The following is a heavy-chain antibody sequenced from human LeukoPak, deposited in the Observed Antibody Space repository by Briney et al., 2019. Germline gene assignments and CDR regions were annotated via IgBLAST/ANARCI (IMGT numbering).Heavy chain of an antibody. J-gene: IGHJ4*02. V-gene: IGHV3-74*01. Sequence: GGSLRLSCAASGFTFSSFWIYWVRHAPGKGLVWVSRINGDGSETIYADSVKGRFTISRDNAKNTVYLQMNSLRAEGTAVYYCARVRMGDDFNPFDYWGQGTLVTVSS. D-gene: IGHD3-16*01. CDR3: ARVRMGDDFNPFDY. CDR1: GFTFSSFW. CDR2: INGDGSET.